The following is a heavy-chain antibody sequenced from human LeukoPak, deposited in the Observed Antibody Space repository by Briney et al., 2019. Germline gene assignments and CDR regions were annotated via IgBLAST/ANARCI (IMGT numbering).Heavy chain of an antibody. D-gene: IGHD6-13*01. J-gene: IGHJ6*02. CDR1: GFTFSDYY. CDR2: ISSSGSTI. Sequence: GGSLRLSCAASGFTFSDYYMSWIRQAPGKGLEWVSYISSSGSTIYYADSVKGRFTISRDNAKNSLYLQMNSLRAEDTAVYYCARDFRSSWYTYYYGMDVWGQGTTVTVSS. CDR3: ARDFRSSWYTYYYGMDV. V-gene: IGHV3-11*01.